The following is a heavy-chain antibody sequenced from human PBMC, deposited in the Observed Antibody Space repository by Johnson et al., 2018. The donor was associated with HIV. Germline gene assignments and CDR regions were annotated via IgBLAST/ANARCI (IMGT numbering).Heavy chain of an antibody. CDR2: INWNGCST. Sequence: VQLVESGGGVVRPGGSLRLSCAASGFIFDDYGMSWVRQAPWKGLEWVSGINWNGCSTGYADSVKGRFNISRDNAKNSLFLQMNSLRAEDTALYYCARRGWELWTTQNAFDIWGQGTMVTVSS. CDR3: ARRGWELWTTQNAFDI. J-gene: IGHJ3*02. V-gene: IGHV3-20*04. D-gene: IGHD1-26*01. CDR1: GFIFDDYG.